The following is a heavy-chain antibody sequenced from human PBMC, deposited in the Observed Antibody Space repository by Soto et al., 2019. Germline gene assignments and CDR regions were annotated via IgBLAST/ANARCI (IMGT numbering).Heavy chain of an antibody. J-gene: IGHJ4*02. D-gene: IGHD6-13*01. V-gene: IGHV4-31*03. CDR3: ARDHQRVYSSSWFDY. CDR2: IYYSGST. Sequence: SETLSLTCTVSGGSISSGGYYWSWIRQHPGKGLEWIGYIYYSGSTYYNPSLKSRVTISVDTSKNQFSLKLSSVTAADTAVYYCARDHQRVYSSSWFDYWGQGTLVTVSS. CDR1: GGSISSGGYY.